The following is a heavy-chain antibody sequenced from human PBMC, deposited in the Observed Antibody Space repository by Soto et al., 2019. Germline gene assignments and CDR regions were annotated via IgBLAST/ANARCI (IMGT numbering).Heavy chain of an antibody. CDR3: ARHRDSYGSGDFDY. D-gene: IGHD5-18*01. CDR2: IYYTGST. V-gene: IGHV4-59*08. CDR1: GGSISGSY. Sequence: QVQLQESGPGLVKPSETLSLTCTVSGGSISGSYWSWIRQPPGKGLGWIGYIYYTGSTNYNPSLKSRVTISVDTSKNQFSLKLSSVTAADTAVYYCARHRDSYGSGDFDYWGQGTRVTVSS. J-gene: IGHJ4*02.